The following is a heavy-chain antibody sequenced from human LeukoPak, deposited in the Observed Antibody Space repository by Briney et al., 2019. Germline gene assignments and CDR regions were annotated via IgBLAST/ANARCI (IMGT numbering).Heavy chain of an antibody. Sequence: SETLSLTCTVSGGSIRSYYWSWMRKSPGKGLEWIGNVYYSGTTKYNPSLKSRVTISLDTSRNQFSLKLNSVTDADAAVYFCAGAPWGPFDFWDQGTLVTVSS. J-gene: IGHJ4*02. CDR2: VYYSGTT. D-gene: IGHD7-27*01. V-gene: IGHV4-59*01. CDR1: GGSIRSYY. CDR3: AGAPWGPFDF.